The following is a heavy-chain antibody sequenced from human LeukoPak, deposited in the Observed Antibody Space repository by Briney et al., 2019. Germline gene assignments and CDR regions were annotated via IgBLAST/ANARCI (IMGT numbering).Heavy chain of an antibody. CDR2: IYYSGNT. Sequence: SETLSLTCTVSGGSISTYYWSWIRQPPGKGLEWIGYIYYSGNTNYNPSLKSRVTISVDTSKNQFSLKLSSVTAADTAVYYCARGSRVRGVTNWFDPWGQGTLVTASS. J-gene: IGHJ5*02. D-gene: IGHD3-10*01. CDR3: ARGSRVRGVTNWFDP. V-gene: IGHV4-59*08. CDR1: GGSISTYY.